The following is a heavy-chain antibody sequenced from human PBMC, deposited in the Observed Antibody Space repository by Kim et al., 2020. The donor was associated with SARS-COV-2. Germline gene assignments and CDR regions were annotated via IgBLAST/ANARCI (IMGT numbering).Heavy chain of an antibody. CDR2: IYVAGDS. CDR3: ARGNRDYSTSWYYFDY. Sequence: GGSLRLSCAASGFTVSSNYMTWVRQAPGKGLQWVSSIYVAGDSYYADSVQGRFTLSRDDSRNTLYLQMNSLRAEDTAFYYCARGNRDYSTSWYYFDYWGQGTLVTVSS. CDR1: GFTVSSNY. V-gene: IGHV3-53*01. J-gene: IGHJ4*02. D-gene: IGHD6-13*01.